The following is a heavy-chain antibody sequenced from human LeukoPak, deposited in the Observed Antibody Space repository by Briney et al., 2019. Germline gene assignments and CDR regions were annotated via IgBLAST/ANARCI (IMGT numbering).Heavy chain of an antibody. Sequence: PGRSLRLSCAASGFTFSSYGMRWVRQAPGKGLEWVAVIWYDGSNKYYADSVKGRFTISRDNSKNTLYLQMNSLRAEDTAVYYCARDFPTPYYYGSGSSSDYWGQGTLVTVSS. V-gene: IGHV3-33*08. CDR3: ARDFPTPYYYGSGSSSDY. CDR1: GFTFSSYG. CDR2: IWYDGSNK. D-gene: IGHD3-10*01. J-gene: IGHJ4*02.